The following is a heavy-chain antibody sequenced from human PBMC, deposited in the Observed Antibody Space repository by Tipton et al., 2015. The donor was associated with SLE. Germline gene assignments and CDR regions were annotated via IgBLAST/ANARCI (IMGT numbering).Heavy chain of an antibody. CDR2: ISSSGSTI. J-gene: IGHJ6*02. CDR1: GFTFSSYA. D-gene: IGHD3-3*01. CDR3: ARGTEWLRNYYGMDV. Sequence: SLRLSCSASGFTFSSYAMHWVRQAPGKGLEWVSYISSSGSTIYYADSVKGRFTISRDNAKNSLYLQMNSLRAEDTAVYYCARGTEWLRNYYGMDVWGQGTTVTVSS. V-gene: IGHV3-48*03.